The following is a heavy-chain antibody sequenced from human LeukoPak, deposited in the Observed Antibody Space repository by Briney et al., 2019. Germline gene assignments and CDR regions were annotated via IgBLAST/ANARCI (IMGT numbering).Heavy chain of an antibody. CDR1: GFTFSSYA. J-gene: IGHJ6*02. CDR2: ISGSGGST. D-gene: IGHD5-12*01. CDR3: AKFQVATHYYGMDV. Sequence: GGSLRLSCAASGFTFSSYAMSWVRQAPGKGLEWVSAISGSGGSTYYADSVKGRFTISRDNSKNTLYLQMNSLRAEDTAVYYCAKFQVATHYYGMDVWGQGTTVTVSS. V-gene: IGHV3-23*01.